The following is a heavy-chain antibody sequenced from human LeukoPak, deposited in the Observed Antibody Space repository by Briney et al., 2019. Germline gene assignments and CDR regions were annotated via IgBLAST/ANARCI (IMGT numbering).Heavy chain of an antibody. CDR1: GFTFNTYA. D-gene: IGHD2-21*02. Sequence: GGSLRLSCAASGFTFNTYAMSWVLQAPGKGLEGVSAFTVGGGTTFYADSVKGRFTISRDNSKNLLYLHMNRLRAEDAAVYYCARTPAYCGGDCYSTFDYWGQGTLVTVSS. CDR3: ARTPAYCGGDCYSTFDY. V-gene: IGHV3-23*01. CDR2: FTVGGGTT. J-gene: IGHJ4*02.